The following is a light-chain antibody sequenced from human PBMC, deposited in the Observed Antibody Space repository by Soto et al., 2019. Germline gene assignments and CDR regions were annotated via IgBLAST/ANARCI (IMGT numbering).Light chain of an antibody. V-gene: IGKV1-13*02. CDR3: QQYGSLSWT. CDR2: DAS. Sequence: AVQLTQSQSSLSASVGNRVTITCRASQGTSSPLAWYPQMPGKAPNLLICDASSLESGVPSRFSGSGSGTDFTLTISSLQPEDFAVYYCQQYGSLSWTFGQGTKVDI. J-gene: IGKJ1*01. CDR1: QGTSSP.